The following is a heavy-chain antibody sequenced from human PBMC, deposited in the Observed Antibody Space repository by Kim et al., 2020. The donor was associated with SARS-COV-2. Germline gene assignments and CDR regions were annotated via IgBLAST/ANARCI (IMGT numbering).Heavy chain of an antibody. CDR2: IIPIFGTA. CDR3: ARVGATDRYFDL. D-gene: IGHD1-26*01. CDR1: GGTFSSYA. Sequence: SVKVSCKASGGTFSSYAISWVRQAPGQGLEWMGGIIPIFGTANYAQKFQGRVTITADESTSTAYMELSSLRSEDTAVYYCARVGATDRYFDLWGRGTLVTVSS. V-gene: IGHV1-69*13. J-gene: IGHJ2*01.